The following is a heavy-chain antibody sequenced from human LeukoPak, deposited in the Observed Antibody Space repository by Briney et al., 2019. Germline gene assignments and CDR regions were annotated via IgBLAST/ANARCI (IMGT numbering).Heavy chain of an antibody. CDR1: GGSISSNSYF. J-gene: IGHJ6*02. CDR2: FYYSGST. D-gene: IGHD5-12*01. CDR3: ARPLRGGLVSIGMDV. V-gene: IGHV4-39*01. Sequence: SETLSLTCAVSGGSISSNSYFWGWIRQPPGKGLEWIGSFYYSGSTYYNPSLKSRVTISVDTSKYQFSLNLNSVTAADTAVYYCARPLRGGLVSIGMDVWGQGTTVTVSS.